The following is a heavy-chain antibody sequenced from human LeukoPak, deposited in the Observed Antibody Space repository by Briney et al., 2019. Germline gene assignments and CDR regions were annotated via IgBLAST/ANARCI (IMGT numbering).Heavy chain of an antibody. CDR3: AGGALGYCSGGSCYLLDY. CDR2: ISSSSSYI. Sequence: SGGSLRLSCAASGFTFSSYSMNWVRQAPGKGLEWVSSISSSSSYIYYADSVKGRFTISRDNAKNSLYLQMNSLRAEDTAVYYCAGGALGYCSGGSCYLLDYWGQGTLVTVSS. V-gene: IGHV3-21*01. CDR1: GFTFSSYS. D-gene: IGHD2-15*01. J-gene: IGHJ4*02.